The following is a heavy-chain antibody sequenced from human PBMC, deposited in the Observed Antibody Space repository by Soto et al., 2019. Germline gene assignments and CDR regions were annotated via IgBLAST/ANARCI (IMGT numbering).Heavy chain of an antibody. V-gene: IGHV4-34*01. J-gene: IGHJ6*03. CDR2: INHSGST. Sequence: SETLPLTCAVYGGSFSGYYWSWIRQPPGKGLEWIGEINHSGSTNYNPSLKSRVTISVDTSKNQFSLKLSSVTAADTAVYYCARVGVVVPAAHRDYYYYYMDVWGKGTTVTVSS. CDR1: GGSFSGYY. CDR3: ARVGVVVPAAHRDYYYYYMDV. D-gene: IGHD2-2*01.